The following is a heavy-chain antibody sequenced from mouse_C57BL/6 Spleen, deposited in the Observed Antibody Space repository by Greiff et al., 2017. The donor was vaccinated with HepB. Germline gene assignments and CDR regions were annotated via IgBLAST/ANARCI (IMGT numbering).Heavy chain of an antibody. CDR2: INPNNGGT. J-gene: IGHJ4*01. D-gene: IGHD2-3*01. V-gene: IGHV1-22*01. CDR1: GYTFTDYN. CDR3: ARWDGYPYYAMDY. Sequence: VQLQQSGPELVKPGASVKMSCKASGYTFTDYNMHWVKQSHGKSLEWIGYINPNNGGTSYNQKFKGKATLTVNKSSSTAYMELRSLTSEDSAVYYCARWDGYPYYAMDYWGQGTSVTVSS.